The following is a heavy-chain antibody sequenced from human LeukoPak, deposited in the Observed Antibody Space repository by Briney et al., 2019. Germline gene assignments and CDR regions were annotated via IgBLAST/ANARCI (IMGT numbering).Heavy chain of an antibody. CDR2: INPNSGGT. Sequence: GASVKVSCKASGYTFTGYYMHWVRQARGQGLEWMGWINPNSGGTNYAQKFQGRVTMTRDTSISTVYMELSRLRSDDTAVYYCARDSGGRLGYFDLWGRGTLVTVSS. D-gene: IGHD3-10*01. CDR1: GYTFTGYY. V-gene: IGHV1-2*02. CDR3: ARDSGGRLGYFDL. J-gene: IGHJ2*01.